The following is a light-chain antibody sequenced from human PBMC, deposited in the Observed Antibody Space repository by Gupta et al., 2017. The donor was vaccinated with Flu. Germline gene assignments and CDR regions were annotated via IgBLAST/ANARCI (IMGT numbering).Light chain of an antibody. CDR1: QGISTH. V-gene: IGKV1-27*01. Sequence: DIQMTQSPSSLSASVGDRVTISCRASQGISTHLAWYQQKPGKVPSLLIYAASTLQSGVPSRFSGSGSGTDFTLAISSLQPEDFATYFCQHDHSAPQTFGQGTKVEVK. CDR2: AAS. CDR3: QHDHSAPQT. J-gene: IGKJ1*01.